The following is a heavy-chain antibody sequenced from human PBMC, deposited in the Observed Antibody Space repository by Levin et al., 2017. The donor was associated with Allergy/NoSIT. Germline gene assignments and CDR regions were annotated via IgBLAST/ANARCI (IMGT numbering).Heavy chain of an antibody. CDR1: GGSISSRDHS. CDR2: IYHFGNT. J-gene: IGHJ4*02. D-gene: IGHD2-8*01. CDR3: ARRYYSNSVYYYFDN. V-gene: IGHV4-39*01. Sequence: SETLSLTCTVSGGSISSRDHSWGWIRQPPGKGLEWIANIYHFGNTYYNPSLESRVTISVDTSKDQFSLRLSSVTAADTAVYYCARRYYSNSVYYYFDNWGQGTLVTVSS.